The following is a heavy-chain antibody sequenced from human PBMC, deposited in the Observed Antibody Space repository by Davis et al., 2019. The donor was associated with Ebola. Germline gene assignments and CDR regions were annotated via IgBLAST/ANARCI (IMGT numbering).Heavy chain of an antibody. J-gene: IGHJ5*02. D-gene: IGHD2/OR15-2a*01. CDR3: ARHAEYKSRRGWFDP. CDR1: TASISNYY. Sequence: SQTLSPTCTVSTASISNYYCSCIRQPPGKGLEWIGYVFYSGSTNYNPSLKSRVSMSLDTYKNQFSLRLTSVTAADTAVYHCARHAEYKSRRGWFDPWGQGSLVTVSS. CDR2: VFYSGST. V-gene: IGHV4-59*08.